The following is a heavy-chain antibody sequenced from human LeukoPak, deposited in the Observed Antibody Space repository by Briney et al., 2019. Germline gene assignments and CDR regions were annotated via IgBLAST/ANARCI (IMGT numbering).Heavy chain of an antibody. CDR3: ARGADYYDSSGCQFDG. J-gene: IGHJ4*01. CDR2: MNPNSGNT. Sequence: ASVTVSCKASVYTFTRYDINWVRQATGQGLEWTGWMNPNSGNTGYAQKFQGRVTMTRNTSISTAYMELSRLRTEDTAVEYWARGADYYDSSGCQFDGGGQGRLVTVYS. V-gene: IGHV1-8*01. CDR1: VYTFTRYD. D-gene: IGHD3-22*01.